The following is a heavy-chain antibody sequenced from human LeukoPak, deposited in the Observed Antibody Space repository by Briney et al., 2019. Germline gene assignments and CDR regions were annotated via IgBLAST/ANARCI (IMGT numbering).Heavy chain of an antibody. V-gene: IGHV3-23*01. J-gene: IGHJ4*02. CDR1: GFTFSSYA. D-gene: IGHD3-10*01. CDR2: ISGSGGST. Sequence: GGSLRLSCAASGFTFSSYAMSWVRQAPGKGLEWVSAISGSGGSTYYADSVKGRFTISRDNAKNSLYLQMNSLRAEDTAVYYCARDGVRGVIANYWGQGTLVTVSS. CDR3: ARDGVRGVIANY.